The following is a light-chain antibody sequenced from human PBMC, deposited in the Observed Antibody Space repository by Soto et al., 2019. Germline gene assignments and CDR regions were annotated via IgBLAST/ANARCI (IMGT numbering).Light chain of an antibody. Sequence: DIQMTQSPSSLSASVGDRVTITCRTSQSINTYLNWYQQNPGKAPTLLIYGASSLQSGVPLRFSGSGSGTDFTLTITTLQPEDFATYYCQESYSFLWGTCGQGTKVEIK. J-gene: IGKJ1*01. CDR3: QESYSFLWGT. CDR2: GAS. V-gene: IGKV1-39*01. CDR1: QSINTY.